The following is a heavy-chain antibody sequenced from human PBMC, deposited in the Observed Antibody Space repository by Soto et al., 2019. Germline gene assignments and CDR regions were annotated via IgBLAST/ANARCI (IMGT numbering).Heavy chain of an antibody. V-gene: IGHV1-3*01. J-gene: IGHJ4*02. CDR1: GYTFTSYA. CDR3: ARDGGIAAAGLLYYFDY. D-gene: IGHD6-13*01. CDR2: INAGNGNT. Sequence: QVPLVQSGAEVKKPGASVKVSCKASGYTFTSYAMHWVRQAPGQRLEWMGWINAGNGNTKYSQKFQGRVTITRDTSASTAYMELSSLRSEDTAVYYCARDGGIAAAGLLYYFDYWGQGTLVTVSS.